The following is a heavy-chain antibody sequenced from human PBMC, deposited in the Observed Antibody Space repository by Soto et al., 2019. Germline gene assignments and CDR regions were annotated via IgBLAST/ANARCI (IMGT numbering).Heavy chain of an antibody. CDR3: ARLGVLRYFDWSIPY. CDR1: GDSISTANYY. J-gene: IGHJ4*01. V-gene: IGHV4-61*01. D-gene: IGHD3-9*01. Sequence: KPSETMALTCTVCGDSISTANYYWSWLRQPPGKGLEWIGYVSYSGSTNYNPSLKSRVTISVDTSKSQFSLKLSSVTAADTAVYYCARLGVLRYFDWSIPYWGQGTLVTVSS. CDR2: VSYSGST.